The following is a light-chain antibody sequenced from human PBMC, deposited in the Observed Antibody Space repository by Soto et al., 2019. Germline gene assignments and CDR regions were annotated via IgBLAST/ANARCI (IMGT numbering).Light chain of an antibody. J-gene: IGKJ1*01. Sequence: PSVSGGEPAPLSCTASQSVSSNLAWYQQKPGQAPRLLIYGASTRATGIPARFSGSGSGTEFTLTISSLQSEDFAVYYCQQYNNWPPWTFGQGSMVDIK. V-gene: IGKV3-15*01. CDR2: GAS. CDR3: QQYNNWPPWT. CDR1: QSVSSN.